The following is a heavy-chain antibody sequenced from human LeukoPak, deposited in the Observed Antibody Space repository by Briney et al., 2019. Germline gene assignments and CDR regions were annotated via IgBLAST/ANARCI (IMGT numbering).Heavy chain of an antibody. J-gene: IGHJ4*02. V-gene: IGHV1-18*01. CDR1: GYTFTSYG. CDR3: ARTILWIQLWFSPFGDY. Sequence: ASVKVSCKASGYTFTSYGISWVRQAPGQGLEWMGWIGAYNGNTNYAQKLQGRVTMTTDTSTSTAYMEPRSLRSDDTAVYYCARTILWIQLWFSPFGDYWGQGTLVTVSS. CDR2: IGAYNGNT. D-gene: IGHD5-18*01.